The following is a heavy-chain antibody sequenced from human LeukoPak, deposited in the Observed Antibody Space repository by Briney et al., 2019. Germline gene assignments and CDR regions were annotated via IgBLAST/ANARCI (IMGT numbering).Heavy chain of an antibody. CDR1: GFTFSSYS. J-gene: IGHJ4*02. D-gene: IGHD2-2*01. CDR2: ISSSSSYI. Sequence: GGSLRLSCAASGFTFSSYSMNWVRQAPGKGLEWVSSISSSSSYIYYADSVKGRFTISRDNAKNSLYLRMNSLRAEDTAVYYCARDRGYCSSTSCYEVAFGYWGQGTLVTVSS. V-gene: IGHV3-21*01. CDR3: ARDRGYCSSTSCYEVAFGY.